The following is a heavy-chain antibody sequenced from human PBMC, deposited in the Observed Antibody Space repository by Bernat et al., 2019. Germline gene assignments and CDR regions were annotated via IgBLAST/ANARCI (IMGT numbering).Heavy chain of an antibody. D-gene: IGHD3-22*01. CDR3: ARESYDSSGSHDAFDI. J-gene: IGHJ3*02. V-gene: IGHV3-33*01. CDR1: GFTFSSYG. Sequence: QVQLVESGGGVVQPGRSLRLSCAASGFTFSSYGMHWVRQAPGKGPEWVAVIWYDGSNKYYADSVKGRFTISRDNSKNTLYLQMNSLRAEDTAVYYCARESYDSSGSHDAFDIWGQGTMVTVSS. CDR2: IWYDGSNK.